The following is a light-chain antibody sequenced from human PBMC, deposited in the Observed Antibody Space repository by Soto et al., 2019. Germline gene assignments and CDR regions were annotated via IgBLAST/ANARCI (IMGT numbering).Light chain of an antibody. CDR2: AAS. Sequence: DIQMTQSPSSLSASVGDRVTITCRASQSMSTFLNWYQQKPGKAPNLLIYAASNLQSGVPSRFXGSGSGTDFTLTISNLQHEDFATYYCQQSYKTPPYTFGQGTKLEMK. CDR1: QSMSTF. CDR3: QQSYKTPPYT. V-gene: IGKV1-39*01. J-gene: IGKJ2*01.